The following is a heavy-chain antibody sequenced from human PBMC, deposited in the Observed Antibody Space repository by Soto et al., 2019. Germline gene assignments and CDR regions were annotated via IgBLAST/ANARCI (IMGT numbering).Heavy chain of an antibody. CDR3: AHTKGSFGCLDP. J-gene: IGHJ5*02. CDR2: IYWDDDK. CDR1: GFSLSTSGVG. Sequence: QITLKESGPTLVKPTQTLTLTCTFSGFSLSTSGVGVGWIRQPPGKALEWLALIYWDDDKRYSPSLKSRLTNTKDTSKNQDVLTMTNMDPVDTATCDCAHTKGSFGCLDPWGQGTLVTVSS. D-gene: IGHD3-9*01. V-gene: IGHV2-5*02.